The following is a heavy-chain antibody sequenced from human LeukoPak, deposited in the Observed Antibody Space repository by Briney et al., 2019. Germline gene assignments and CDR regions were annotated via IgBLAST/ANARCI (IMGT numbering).Heavy chain of an antibody. D-gene: IGHD4-17*01. Sequence: PGGSLRLSCAASGFTFSSYGMHWVRQAPGKGPEWVAVIWYDGSYKYYADSVKGRFTVSRDNSKNTLYLQMNSLRAEDTAVYHCARGGLTVTTRGDWFDPWGQGTLVTVSS. V-gene: IGHV3-33*01. CDR2: IWYDGSYK. J-gene: IGHJ5*02. CDR3: ARGGLTVTTRGDWFDP. CDR1: GFTFSSYG.